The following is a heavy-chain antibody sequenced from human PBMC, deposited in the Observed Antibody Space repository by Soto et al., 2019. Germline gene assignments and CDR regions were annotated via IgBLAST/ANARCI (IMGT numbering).Heavy chain of an antibody. Sequence: SETLSLTCIVSGGSISSSYWSWIRQPPGKGLEWIGDVYYTGSTNYNPSLKSRVTMSVDTSKNQFSLRLSSVTAADTAVYYCARRYGSAFDIWGQRTMVTVS. D-gene: IGHD1-26*01. J-gene: IGHJ3*02. CDR2: VYYTGST. CDR1: GGSISSSY. CDR3: ARRYGSAFDI. V-gene: IGHV4-59*08.